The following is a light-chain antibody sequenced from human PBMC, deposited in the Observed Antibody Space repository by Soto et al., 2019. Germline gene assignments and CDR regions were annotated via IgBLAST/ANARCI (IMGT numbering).Light chain of an antibody. Sequence: QSALTQPASVSGSPGQSITISCTGTSSDVGRYNYVSWYQQYPGKAPKLLIYDVINRPSGVSNRFSGSKSGNTASLTISGLQAEDEADFYCSSYTTSSTDVFGTGTKVTVL. CDR2: DVI. CDR1: SSDVGRYNY. V-gene: IGLV2-14*01. J-gene: IGLJ1*01. CDR3: SSYTTSSTDV.